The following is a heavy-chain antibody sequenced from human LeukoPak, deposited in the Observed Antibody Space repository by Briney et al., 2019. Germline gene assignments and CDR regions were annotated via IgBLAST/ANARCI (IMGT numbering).Heavy chain of an antibody. D-gene: IGHD3-22*01. CDR2: ISSSSRYI. J-gene: IGHJ4*02. CDR1: GFTFSSYS. V-gene: IGHV3-21*01. Sequence: GGSLRLSCAASGFTFSSYSMNWVRQAPGKGLEWVSSISSSSRYIYYGDSVKGRFTISRDNAKNSLYLHMNSLRAEDTAVYYCARGWYYDSSGYTWLGWGQGTLVTVSS. CDR3: ARGWYYDSSGYTWLG.